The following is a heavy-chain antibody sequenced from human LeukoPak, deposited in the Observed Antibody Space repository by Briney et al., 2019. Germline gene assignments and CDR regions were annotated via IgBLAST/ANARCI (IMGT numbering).Heavy chain of an antibody. Sequence: SETLSLTCTVSGGSISSSSYYWGWIRQPPGKGLEWIGSIYYSGSTYYNPSLESRVTISVDTSKNQFSLKLSSVTAADTAVYYCARANSGYESYPFDYWGQGILVTVSS. V-gene: IGHV4-39*07. CDR3: ARANSGYESYPFDY. CDR1: GGSISSSSYY. J-gene: IGHJ4*02. D-gene: IGHD5-12*01. CDR2: IYYSGST.